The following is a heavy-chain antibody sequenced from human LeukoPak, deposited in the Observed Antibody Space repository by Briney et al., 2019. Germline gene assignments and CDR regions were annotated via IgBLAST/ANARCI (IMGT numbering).Heavy chain of an antibody. CDR3: ARVGIVVVTADY. Sequence: PGGSLRLSCAASGFTFSSYSMNWVRQAPGKGLEWVSSISSSSSYISYADSVKGRFTISRDNAKNSLYLQMNSLRAEDTAVYYCARVGIVVVTADYWGQGTLVTVSS. J-gene: IGHJ4*02. CDR2: ISSSSSYI. V-gene: IGHV3-21*01. D-gene: IGHD2-21*02. CDR1: GFTFSSYS.